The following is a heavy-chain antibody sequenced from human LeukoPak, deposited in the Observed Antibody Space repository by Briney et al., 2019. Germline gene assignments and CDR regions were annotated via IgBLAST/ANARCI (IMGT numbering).Heavy chain of an antibody. V-gene: IGHV3-23*01. Sequence: PGGSLRLSCAASGFTFSSYAMSWVRQAPGKGLEWVSAISSSGGSTYYADSVKGRFTISRDNSKNTLYLQMNSLRAEDTAVYYCAATSAKSCSSTSCYSDYWGQGTLVTVSS. J-gene: IGHJ4*02. CDR3: AATSAKSCSSTSCYSDY. CDR2: ISSSGGST. D-gene: IGHD2-2*01. CDR1: GFTFSSYA.